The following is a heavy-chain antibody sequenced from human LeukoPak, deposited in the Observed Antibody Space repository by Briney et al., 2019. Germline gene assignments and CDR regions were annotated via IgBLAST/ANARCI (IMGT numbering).Heavy chain of an antibody. CDR2: MNPNSGNT. D-gene: IGHD4-17*01. CDR3: ARDLDGDFDFDY. CDR1: GYTFTSYD. J-gene: IGHJ4*02. V-gene: IGHV1-8*01. Sequence: GASVKVSCKTSGYTFTSYDINWVRQATGQGLEWMGWMNPNSGNTGYAQKFQGRVTMTRDTSISTAYMELTSLRSEDTAVYYCARDLDGDFDFDYWGQGTLVTVSS.